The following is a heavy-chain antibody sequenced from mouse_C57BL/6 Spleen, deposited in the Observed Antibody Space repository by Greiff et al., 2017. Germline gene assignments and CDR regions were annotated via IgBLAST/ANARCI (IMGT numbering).Heavy chain of an antibody. V-gene: IGHV5-4*03. CDR2: ISDGGSYT. J-gene: IGHJ3*01. CDR3: ARANYGSSLAWFAY. D-gene: IGHD1-1*01. CDR1: GFTFSSYA. Sequence: EVKLVESGGGLVKPGGSLKLSCAASGFTFSSYAMSWVRQTPEKRLEWVATISDGGSYTYYPDNVKGRFTISRDNAKNNLYLQMSHLKSEDTAMYYCARANYGSSLAWFAYWGQGTLVTVSA.